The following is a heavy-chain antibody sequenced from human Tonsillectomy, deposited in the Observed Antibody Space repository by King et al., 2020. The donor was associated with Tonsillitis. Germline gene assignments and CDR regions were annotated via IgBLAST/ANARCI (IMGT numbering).Heavy chain of an antibody. CDR1: GFTFSTYG. J-gene: IGHJ4*02. CDR2: IISDGSRR. Sequence: QLVQSGGGVGQPGGSLRLSCAASGFTFSTYGMHWVRQAPGKGLEWVSFIISDGSRRNYAESVKGRFTISRDNSKNTMYLQMNSLRAEDTAVYYCVKEISWGYCLDYWGPGTLVTVSS. CDR3: VKEISWGYCLDY. D-gene: IGHD2-21*01. V-gene: IGHV3-30*02.